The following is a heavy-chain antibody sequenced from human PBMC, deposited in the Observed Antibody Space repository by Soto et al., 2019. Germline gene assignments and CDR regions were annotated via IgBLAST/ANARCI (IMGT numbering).Heavy chain of an antibody. CDR3: ARGGSNDWQVAFDI. J-gene: IGHJ3*02. CDR1: GGSFSTYY. Sequence: QLQQWGAGLLKPSETLSLTCVVSGGSFSTYYYNWIRQSPGKGLEWIGEINHSGSNNYSPSRKSRVTMSLYTSKNQFSLKLTSVTAADTAVYYCARGGSNDWQVAFDIWGQGTMVTVSS. CDR2: INHSGSN. V-gene: IGHV4-34*01. D-gene: IGHD3-9*01.